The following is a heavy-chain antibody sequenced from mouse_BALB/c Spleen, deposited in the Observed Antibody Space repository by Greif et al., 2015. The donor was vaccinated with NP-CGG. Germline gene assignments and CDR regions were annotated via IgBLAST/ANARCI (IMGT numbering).Heavy chain of an antibody. D-gene: IGHD1-1*01. V-gene: IGHV7-3*02. J-gene: IGHJ2*01. CDR3: ARVKNYYGSRGCFDY. CDR2: IRNRANGYTT. CDR1: GFTFTDYY. Sequence: DVKLVESGGGLVQPGGSLRLSCATSGFTFTDYYMSWVRQPPGKALEWLGFIRNRANGYTTEYSASVKGRFTISRDNSQSILYLQMNTLRAEDSATYYCARVKNYYGSRGCFDYWGQGTTLTVSS.